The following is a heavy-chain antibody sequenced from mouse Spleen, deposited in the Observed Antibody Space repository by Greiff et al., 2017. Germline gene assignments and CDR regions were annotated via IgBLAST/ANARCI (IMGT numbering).Heavy chain of an antibody. CDR1: GFTFSSYG. J-gene: IGHJ2*01. CDR2: ISSGGSYT. V-gene: IGHV5-6*01. Sequence: EVKLVESGGDLVKPGGSLKLSCAASGFTFSSYGMSWVRQTPDKRLEWVATISSGGSYTYYPDSVKGRFTISRDNAKNTLYLQMSNLKSEDTAMFYGSRQEAGMYYFDYWGQGNTLTVSS. D-gene: IGHD4-1*01. CDR3: SRQEAGMYYFDY.